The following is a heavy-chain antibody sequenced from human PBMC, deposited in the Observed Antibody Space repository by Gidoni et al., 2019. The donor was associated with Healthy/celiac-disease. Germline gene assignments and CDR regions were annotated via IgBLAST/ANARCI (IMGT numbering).Heavy chain of an antibody. CDR1: GFTVSSNY. J-gene: IGHJ3*02. Sequence: EVQLVESGGGLIQPGGSLRLSCAASGFTVSSNYMSWVRQAPGKGLEWVSVIYSGGSTYYADSVKGRFTISRDNSKNTLYLQMNSLRAEDTAVYYCASLGAYYDFWSGPKDDAFDIWGQGTMVTVSS. D-gene: IGHD3-3*01. CDR3: ASLGAYYDFWSGPKDDAFDI. V-gene: IGHV3-53*01. CDR2: IYSGGST.